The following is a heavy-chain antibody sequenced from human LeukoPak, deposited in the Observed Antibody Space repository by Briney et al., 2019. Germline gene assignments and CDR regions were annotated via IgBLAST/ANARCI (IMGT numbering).Heavy chain of an antibody. D-gene: IGHD3-10*01. CDR2: IYTSGST. CDR1: GGSISSYY. V-gene: IGHV4-4*07. CDR3: ARETYYYGSGSYPLSL. Sequence: ASETLSLTCTVSGGSISSYYWSWIRQPAGKGLEWIGRIYTSGSTNYNPSLKSRVTMSVDTSKNQFSLKLSSVTAADTAVYYCARETYYYGSGSYPLSLWGQGTLVTVSS. J-gene: IGHJ4*02.